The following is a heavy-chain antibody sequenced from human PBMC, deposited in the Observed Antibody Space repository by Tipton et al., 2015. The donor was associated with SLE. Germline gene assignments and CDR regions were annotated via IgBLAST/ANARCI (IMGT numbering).Heavy chain of an antibody. CDR1: GDTFSTNA. J-gene: IGHJ6*03. D-gene: IGHD3-10*01. CDR2: IIPMFGTP. Sequence: QVQLVQSGAEVKKPGSSVKVSCKASGDTFSTNAINWVRQASGQGLEWMGGIIPMFGTPNYAQKFQGRVTITADESTSTVYMELSSLTSEDTAVYYCARGCGAGTYRAGGRTLNYFHIEVWGKGTTVAVSS. V-gene: IGHV1-69*01. CDR3: ARGCGAGTYRAGGRTLNYFHIEV.